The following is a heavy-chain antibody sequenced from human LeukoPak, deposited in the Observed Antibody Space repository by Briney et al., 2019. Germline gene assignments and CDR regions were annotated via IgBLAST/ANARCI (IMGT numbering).Heavy chain of an antibody. CDR2: ISSSSSYI. J-gene: IGHJ3*02. V-gene: IGHV3-21*01. D-gene: IGHD3-22*01. Sequence: GGSLRLSCAASGFTFSSYSMNWVRQAPGKGLEWVSSISSSSSYIYYADSVKGRFTISRDNSKNTLYLQMNSLRAEDTAVYYCAREGDGQRITMTFDIWGQGTMVTVSS. CDR3: AREGDGQRITMTFDI. CDR1: GFTFSSYS.